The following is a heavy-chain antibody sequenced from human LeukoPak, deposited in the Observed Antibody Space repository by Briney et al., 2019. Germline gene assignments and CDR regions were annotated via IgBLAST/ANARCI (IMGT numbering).Heavy chain of an antibody. CDR3: ARHVRYSYVFFDY. CDR2: IIPILGIA. CDR1: GGTFSSYA. V-gene: IGHV1-69*04. Sequence: SVKVSCKASGGTFSSYAISWVRQAPRQGLEWMGRIIPILGIANYAQKFQGRVTITADKSTSTAYMELSSLRSEDTAVYYCARHVRYSYVFFDYWGQGTLVTVSS. J-gene: IGHJ4*02. D-gene: IGHD3-16*02.